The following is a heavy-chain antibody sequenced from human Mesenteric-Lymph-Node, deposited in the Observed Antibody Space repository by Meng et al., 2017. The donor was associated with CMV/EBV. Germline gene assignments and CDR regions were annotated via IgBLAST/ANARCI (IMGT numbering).Heavy chain of an antibody. CDR3: ARDRETLLWFGYAFDI. V-gene: IGHV3-30*04. CDR1: GFTFSSYA. D-gene: IGHD3-10*01. CDR2: ISYDGSNK. J-gene: IGHJ3*02. Sequence: GESLKISCTASGFTFSSYAMHWVRQAPGKGLEWVAVISYDGSNKYYADSVKGRFTISRDNSKNTLYLQMNSLRAEDTAVYYCARDRETLLWFGYAFDIWGQGTMDTVSS.